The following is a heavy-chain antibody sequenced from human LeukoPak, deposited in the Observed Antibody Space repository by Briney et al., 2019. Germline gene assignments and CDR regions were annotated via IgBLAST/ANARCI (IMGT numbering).Heavy chain of an antibody. Sequence: SETLSLTCTVSGGSTSSHYWSWIRQPPGKGLEWIGYIYYSGSTKHNPSLKSRVTISVDTSNNQFSLKLSSVTAADTAVYYCARLYDSSTYTNWLDPWGQGTLVTVSS. CDR3: ARLYDSSTYTNWLDP. J-gene: IGHJ5*02. D-gene: IGHD3-22*01. CDR1: GGSTSSHY. V-gene: IGHV4-59*11. CDR2: IYYSGST.